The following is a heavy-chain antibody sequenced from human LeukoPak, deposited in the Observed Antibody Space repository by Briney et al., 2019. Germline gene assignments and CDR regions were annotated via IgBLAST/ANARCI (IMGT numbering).Heavy chain of an antibody. J-gene: IGHJ4*02. CDR2: IRSKANSYAT. CDR3: TRLGYDSSGYYLDY. V-gene: IGHV3-73*01. Sequence: GGSLRLSCAASGFTFSGSAMHWVRQASGKGLEWVGRIRSKANSYATAYAASVKGRFTISIDDSKNTAYLQMNSLKTEDTAVYYCTRLGYDSSGYYLDYWGQGTLVTVSS. CDR1: GFTFSGSA. D-gene: IGHD3-22*01.